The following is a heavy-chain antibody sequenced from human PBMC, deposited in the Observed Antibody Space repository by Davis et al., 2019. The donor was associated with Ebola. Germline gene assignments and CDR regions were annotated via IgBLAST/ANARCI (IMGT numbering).Heavy chain of an antibody. D-gene: IGHD5-18*01. CDR1: GFIVSDKY. Sequence: GESLKISCAASGFIVSDKYMSWVRQAPGKGLEWVSVIYRDGRTYHADSVKGRFTISRDNSDNTVYLQMNSLRVGDTAVYFCVRQYSLNQFDYWGQGTLVSVSS. V-gene: IGHV3-66*04. CDR2: IYRDGRT. CDR3: VRQYSLNQFDY. J-gene: IGHJ4*02.